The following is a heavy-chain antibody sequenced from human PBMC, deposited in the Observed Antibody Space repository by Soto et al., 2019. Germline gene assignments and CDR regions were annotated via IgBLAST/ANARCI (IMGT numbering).Heavy chain of an antibody. CDR2: IYSGGRT. CDR3: ATGPGVHFDY. CDR1: GFTVSSNY. Sequence: LRLSCAASGFTVSSNYMTWVRQAPGKGLEWVSVIYSGGRTYYADSVKGRFTISRDNSKNTLYLQMSGLNAEDTAVYYCATGPGVHFDYWGQGTLVTVSS. J-gene: IGHJ4*02. D-gene: IGHD2-8*02. V-gene: IGHV3-53*01.